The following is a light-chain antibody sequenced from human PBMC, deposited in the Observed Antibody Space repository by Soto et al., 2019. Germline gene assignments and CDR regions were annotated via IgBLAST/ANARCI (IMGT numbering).Light chain of an antibody. J-gene: IGKJ3*01. V-gene: IGKV1-5*01. CDR2: DAS. Sequence: DIQMTQSPSTLSASVGDRVTITCRASQSITNRLAWYQQKPGKAPKVLIYDASNLERGVPSRFSGSGSGTEFTLSISSLQPDDFATYYCQQYSSFLLTFGPGTTVDIK. CDR3: QQYSSFLLT. CDR1: QSITNR.